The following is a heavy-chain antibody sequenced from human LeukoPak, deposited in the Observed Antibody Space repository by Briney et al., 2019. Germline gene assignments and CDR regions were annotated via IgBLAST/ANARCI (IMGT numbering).Heavy chain of an antibody. CDR3: ARGIAAGPALYY. CDR2: INHSGST. J-gene: IGHJ4*02. D-gene: IGHD6-6*01. Sequence: PSETLSLTCAVYGGSFSGYYWSWIRQPPGKGLEWIGEINHSGSTNYNPSLKSRVTISVDTSKNQFSLKLSSVTAADTAVYYCARGIAAGPALYYWGQGTLVTVSS. CDR1: GGSFSGYY. V-gene: IGHV4-34*01.